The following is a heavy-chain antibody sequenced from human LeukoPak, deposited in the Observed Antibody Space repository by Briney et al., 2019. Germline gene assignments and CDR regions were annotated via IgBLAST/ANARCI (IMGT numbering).Heavy chain of an antibody. J-gene: IGHJ6*02. Sequence: GGSLRLSCAASGFSFDTYAMHWVRQAPGQGLEWVALIWHDGSHKFYSNSVRGQFTISRDNSKNTVYLQMNNLRPDDTAVYYCARGAVPAAIDYYGMDVWGQGTTVTVSS. D-gene: IGHD2-2*01. CDR3: ARGAVPAAIDYYGMDV. CDR1: GFSFDTYA. V-gene: IGHV3-33*01. CDR2: IWHDGSHK.